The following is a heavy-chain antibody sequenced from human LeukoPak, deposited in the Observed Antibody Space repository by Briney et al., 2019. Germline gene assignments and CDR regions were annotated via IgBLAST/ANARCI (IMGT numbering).Heavy chain of an antibody. D-gene: IGHD6-13*01. CDR2: ISYDGSNK. Sequence: PSETLSLTCAVYGGSFSGYYWSWVRQAPGKGLEWVAVISYDGSNKYYADSVKGRFTISRDNSKNTLYLQMNSLRAEDTAVYYCARPHYSSSWYLSGLYHYYYMDVWGKGTTVTVSS. CDR1: GGSFSGYY. J-gene: IGHJ6*03. V-gene: IGHV3-30*03. CDR3: ARPHYSSSWYLSGLYHYYYMDV.